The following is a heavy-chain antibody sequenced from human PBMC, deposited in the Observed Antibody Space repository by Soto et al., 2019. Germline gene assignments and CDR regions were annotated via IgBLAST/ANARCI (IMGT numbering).Heavy chain of an antibody. V-gene: IGHV3-30*18. J-gene: IGHJ4*02. Sequence: HPGGSLRLSCAASGFTFSSYGMHWVRQAPGKGLEWVAVISYDGSNKYYADSVKGRFTISRDNSKNTLYLQMNSLRAEDTAVYYCAKAGLYDSSGYYYPPNFDYWGQGTLVTVSS. D-gene: IGHD3-22*01. CDR1: GFTFSSYG. CDR3: AKAGLYDSSGYYYPPNFDY. CDR2: ISYDGSNK.